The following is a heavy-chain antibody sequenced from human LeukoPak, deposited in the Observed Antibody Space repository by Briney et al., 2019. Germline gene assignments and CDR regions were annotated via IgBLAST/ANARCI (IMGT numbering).Heavy chain of an antibody. Sequence: PGGSLRLSCAASGFTDTSNYMNWARQAPGKGLEWVSVIYSGGTTYYADSVKGRFTISRDNSKNMLYLQMNSLRAEDTAVYYCARDLDRGAGDAFDIWGQGTMVTVSS. D-gene: IGHD1-26*01. CDR3: ARDLDRGAGDAFDI. CDR1: GFTDTSNY. J-gene: IGHJ3*02. V-gene: IGHV3-66*01. CDR2: IYSGGTT.